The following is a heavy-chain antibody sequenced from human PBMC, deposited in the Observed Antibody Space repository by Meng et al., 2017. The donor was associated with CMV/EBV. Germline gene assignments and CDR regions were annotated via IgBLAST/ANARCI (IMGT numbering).Heavy chain of an antibody. D-gene: IGHD3-3*01. CDR2: ISAYNGNT. V-gene: IGHV1-18*01. Sequence: APVKVSCKASCYTFTTYGISWVRQAPGQGLEWMGWISAYNGNTNYAQKLQGRVTMTTDTSTSTAYMELRSLRSDDTAVYYCARATYYDFWSGYPPDVWGQGTTVTVSS. CDR3: ARATYYDFWSGYPPDV. CDR1: CYTFTTYG. J-gene: IGHJ6*02.